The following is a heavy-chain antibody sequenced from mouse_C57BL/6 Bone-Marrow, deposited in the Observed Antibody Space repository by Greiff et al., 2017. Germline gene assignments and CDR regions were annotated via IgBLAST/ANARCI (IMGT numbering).Heavy chain of an antibody. V-gene: IGHV1-69*01. CDR1: GYTFTSYW. Sequence: LQQPGAELVMPGASVKLSCKASGYTFTSYWMHWVKQRPGQGLEWIGEIDPSDSYTNYNQKFKGKSTLTVDKSSSTAYMQLSSLTSEDSAVYYCAVDRGYAMDYWGQGTSVTVSS. J-gene: IGHJ4*01. CDR3: AVDRGYAMDY. D-gene: IGHD3-2*01. CDR2: IDPSDSYT.